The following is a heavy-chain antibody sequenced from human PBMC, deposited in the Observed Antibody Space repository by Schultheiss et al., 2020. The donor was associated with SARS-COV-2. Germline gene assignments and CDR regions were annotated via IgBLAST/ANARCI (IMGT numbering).Heavy chain of an antibody. Sequence: GESLSLSCAASGFTFSSYSMNWVRQAPGKGLEWVSYISSSSSTIYYADSVKGRFTISRDNAKNSLYLQMNSLRAEDTAVYYCARGRLGYCSSTSCYGVSTNWFDPWGQGTLVTVSS. D-gene: IGHD2-2*01. CDR2: ISSSSSTI. V-gene: IGHV3-48*04. CDR1: GFTFSSYS. CDR3: ARGRLGYCSSTSCYGVSTNWFDP. J-gene: IGHJ5*02.